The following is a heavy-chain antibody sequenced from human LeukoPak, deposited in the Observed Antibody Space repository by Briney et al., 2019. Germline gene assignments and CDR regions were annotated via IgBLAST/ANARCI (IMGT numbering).Heavy chain of an antibody. CDR1: GFTFSSYA. CDR2: ISYDGSNK. V-gene: IGHV3-30-3*01. D-gene: IGHD1-26*01. Sequence: GSLRLSCAASGFTFSSYAMHWVRQAPGKGLEWVAVISYDGSNKYYADSVKGRFTISRDNSKNTLYLQMNSLRAEDTAVYYCARDEWELLFDYWGQGTLVTVSS. J-gene: IGHJ4*02. CDR3: ARDEWELLFDY.